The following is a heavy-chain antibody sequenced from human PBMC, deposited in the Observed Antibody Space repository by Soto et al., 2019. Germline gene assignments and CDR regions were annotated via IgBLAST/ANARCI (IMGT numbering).Heavy chain of an antibody. D-gene: IGHD2-15*01. CDR1: GFTFSAYH. J-gene: IGHJ3*01. CDR3: ARGYCGGGGCYLRRDAFDV. Sequence: EVQLVESGGGLVMPGGSLRLSCAASGFTFSAYHMNWVRQAPGKGLKWVSSINPSSSHIYYADSVRGRFTISRDDSKNSVSLQMNSLRTEDAALYYCARGYCGGGGCYLRRDAFDVWGQGTMVTVSS. CDR2: INPSSSHI. V-gene: IGHV3-21*04.